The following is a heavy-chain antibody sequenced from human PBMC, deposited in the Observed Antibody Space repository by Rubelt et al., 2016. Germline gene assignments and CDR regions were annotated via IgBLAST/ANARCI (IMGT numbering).Heavy chain of an antibody. Sequence: QVQLVQSGAEVKKPGASVKVSCKASGGTFSSYAISWVRQAPGQGLEWMGGIIPIFGTANYAQKFQGRVTITADESTGTAYMELSSLRSEDTAVYYCAGSTYIVGAPFDIWGQGTMVTVSS. CDR2: IIPIFGTA. D-gene: IGHD1-26*01. CDR1: GGTFSSYA. CDR3: AGSTYIVGAPFDI. V-gene: IGHV1-69*01. J-gene: IGHJ3*02.